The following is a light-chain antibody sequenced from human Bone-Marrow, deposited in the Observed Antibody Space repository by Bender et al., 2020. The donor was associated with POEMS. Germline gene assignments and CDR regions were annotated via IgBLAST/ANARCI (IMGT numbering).Light chain of an antibody. CDR1: KLGDKY. CDR2: HDS. Sequence: SYELTQPPSVSVSPGQTATITCSGDKLGDKYTAWYQQRPGQPPLLVIFHDSKRPSGIPERLSGSNSGNTATLTISGTQAMDEADYYCQAWDSNTVVFGGGTKLTVL. CDR3: QAWDSNTVV. J-gene: IGLJ2*01. V-gene: IGLV3-1*01.